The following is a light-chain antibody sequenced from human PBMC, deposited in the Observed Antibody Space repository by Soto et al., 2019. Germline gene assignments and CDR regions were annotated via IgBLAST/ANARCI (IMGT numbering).Light chain of an antibody. CDR1: QSIGSY. J-gene: IGKJ3*01. Sequence: EIVLTQSPATLSLSLGERATLSCRASQSIGSYLAWYQHKLGQPPRLLIYDASNRATGIPVRFSGSGSGTDFTLTISSLEPEDFAVYYCQQRSTLPPFSFGPGTKVDIK. CDR3: QQRSTLPPFS. V-gene: IGKV3-11*01. CDR2: DAS.